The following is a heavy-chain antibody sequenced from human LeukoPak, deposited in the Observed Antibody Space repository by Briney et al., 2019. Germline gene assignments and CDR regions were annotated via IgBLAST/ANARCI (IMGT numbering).Heavy chain of an antibody. V-gene: IGHV4-59*12. Sequence: SETLSLTCTVSGGSISSYYWSWIRQPPGKGLEWIGEIYHSGSTNYNPSLKSRVTISVDKSKNQFSLKLSSVTAADTAVYYCARTLRIPGIAAAGTGYYYYYMDVWGKGTTVTVSS. CDR3: ARTLRIPGIAAAGTGYYYYYMDV. CDR1: GGSISSYY. J-gene: IGHJ6*03. CDR2: IYHSGST. D-gene: IGHD6-13*01.